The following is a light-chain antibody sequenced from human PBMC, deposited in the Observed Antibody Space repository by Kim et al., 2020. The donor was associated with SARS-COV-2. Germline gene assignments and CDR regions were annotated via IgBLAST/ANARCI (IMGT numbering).Light chain of an antibody. V-gene: IGLV4-69*01. CDR2: LNSDDSH. J-gene: IGLJ1*01. Sequence: SVRHTCTLSGGHSRYAIAWHQHQPGKGPRYLMKLNSDDSHSKGDGLLDRFSGSSSGAERYLTISSLQSEDEADYYCQTWGTGIRVFGTGTKVTVL. CDR1: GGHSRYA. CDR3: QTWGTGIRV.